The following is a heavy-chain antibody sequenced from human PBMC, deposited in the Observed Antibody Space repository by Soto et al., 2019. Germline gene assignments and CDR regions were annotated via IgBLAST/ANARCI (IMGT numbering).Heavy chain of an antibody. D-gene: IGHD6-19*01. J-gene: IGHJ4*01. CDR2: INSDGSST. Sequence: EVQLMESGGGLVQPGGSLRLSCAASGFTFSSYSMHWVRQAPGKGLVWVSRINSDGSSTTYADSVKGRFTISRANAKNTLYLQMNSLRAEDTAVYYCVRGEGGWETYWGQGTLVTVSS. CDR3: VRGEGGWETY. V-gene: IGHV3-74*01. CDR1: GFTFSSYS.